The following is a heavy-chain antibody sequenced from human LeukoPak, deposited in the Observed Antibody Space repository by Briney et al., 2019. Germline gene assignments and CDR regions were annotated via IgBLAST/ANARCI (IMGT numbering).Heavy chain of an antibody. CDR2: INHSGST. CDR3: ARRPFVGAYFDP. Sequence: PSETQSLTCAVYGGSVSGYYWSWIRQPPGKGLEWIGEINHSGSTNYNPSLKSRVTISVDTSKNQFSLKLSSVTAADTAVYYCARRPFVGAYFDPWGQGTLVTVSS. CDR1: GGSVSGYY. J-gene: IGHJ5*02. V-gene: IGHV4-34*01. D-gene: IGHD1-26*01.